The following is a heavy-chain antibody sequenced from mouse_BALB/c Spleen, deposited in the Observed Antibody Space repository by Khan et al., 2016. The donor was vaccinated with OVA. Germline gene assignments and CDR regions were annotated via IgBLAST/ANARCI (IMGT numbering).Heavy chain of an antibody. D-gene: IGHD2-14*01. V-gene: IGHV1-4*01. CDR2: INPSNGYT. CDR3: VRDGAYHRNDGWFAY. J-gene: IGHJ3*01. CDR1: GYTFTSYT. Sequence: QSGAELARPGASVKMSCKASGYTFTSYTIHWIKKRPGQGLEWIGYINPSNGYTNYNQKFKDKATLTTDKSSTTAYLQLSSLTSDDSAVYNCVRDGAYHRNDGWFAYWGQGTLVTVSA.